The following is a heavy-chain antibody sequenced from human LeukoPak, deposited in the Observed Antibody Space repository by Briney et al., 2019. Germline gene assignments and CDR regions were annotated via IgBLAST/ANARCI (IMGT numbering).Heavy chain of an antibody. V-gene: IGHV3-53*01. CDR1: GFTVSTND. CDR2: IYSGRST. J-gene: IGHJ4*02. Sequence: GGSLRLSCAVSGFTVSTNDMSWVRQAPGKGLEWVSVIYSGRSTDYADSVKGRFTISRDNSKNTVYLQMNSLRAEDTAVYSCARVLSGSFDYWGQGSLVTVSS. CDR3: ARVLSGSFDY. D-gene: IGHD5-12*01.